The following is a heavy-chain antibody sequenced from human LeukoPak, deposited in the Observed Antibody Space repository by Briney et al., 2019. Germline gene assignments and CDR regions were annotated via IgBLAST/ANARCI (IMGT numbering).Heavy chain of an antibody. CDR3: ASIRGYCSGGSCYGAFDI. Sequence: GGSLRLSCAASGFTFSSYAMSWVRQAPGKGLEWVSAISGSGGSTYYADSVKGRFTISRDNSKNTLYLQMNSLRAGDTAVYYCASIRGYCSGGSCYGAFDIWGQGTMVTVPS. J-gene: IGHJ3*02. D-gene: IGHD2-15*01. CDR2: ISGSGGST. V-gene: IGHV3-23*01. CDR1: GFTFSSYA.